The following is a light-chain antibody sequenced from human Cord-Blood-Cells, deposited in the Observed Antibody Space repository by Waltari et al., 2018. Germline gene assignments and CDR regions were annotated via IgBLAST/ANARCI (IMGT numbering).Light chain of an antibody. CDR1: SSDVGGYNF. CDR2: EGS. V-gene: IGLV2-14*01. J-gene: IGLJ2*01. CDR3: SSYASSSTFV. Sequence: QSALTQPASVSGSPGQSITISCTGTSSDVGGYNFVSWYQQHPGKAPKLMIYEGSKRPSGFSNRFSGSKSGNTASLTISGLQAEDEADYYCSSYASSSTFVFGGGTKLTVL.